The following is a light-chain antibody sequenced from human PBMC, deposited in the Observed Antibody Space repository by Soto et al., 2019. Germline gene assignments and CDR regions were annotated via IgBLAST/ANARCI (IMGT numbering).Light chain of an antibody. CDR3: QLRSTWPPLL. CDR1: QSISSW. Sequence: MIQSPSTRSASLVDRVTLTCRASQSISSWLAWYQQRPGQAPRLLIYGASTRATGVPVRFRGGGSGTEFTLTISGLQSEDVEVYSCQLRSTWPPLLLGHATALQIK. V-gene: IGKV3-15*01. J-gene: IGKJ5*01. CDR2: GAS.